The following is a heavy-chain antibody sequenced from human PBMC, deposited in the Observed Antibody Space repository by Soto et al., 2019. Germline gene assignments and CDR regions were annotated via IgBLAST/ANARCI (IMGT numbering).Heavy chain of an antibody. V-gene: IGHV3-74*01. CDR1: GFTFSSNW. J-gene: IGHJ4*02. D-gene: IGHD3-10*01. Sequence: EVQLVESGGGLVQPGGSLRLSCAASGFTFSSNWMHWVRQAPGKGLVWVSRINNDGSSTSYADSVKGRLTISRDNAKNTLYLEVESLRDEDTAVYYCARGGVAGSGTYYNDYWGRGTLVTVSS. CDR3: ARGGVAGSGTYYNDY. CDR2: INNDGSST.